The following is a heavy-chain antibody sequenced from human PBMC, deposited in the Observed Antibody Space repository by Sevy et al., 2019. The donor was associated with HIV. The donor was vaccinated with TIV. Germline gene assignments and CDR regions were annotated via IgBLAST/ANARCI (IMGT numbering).Heavy chain of an antibody. CDR2: VYYVGNS. D-gene: IGHD2-21*01. CDR1: GGSITSSGHY. V-gene: IGHV4-39*01. Sequence: SETLSLTCTVSGGSITSSGHYWGWIRQSPGKGLEWIGAVYYVGNSYANPSLTSRVTISADTSKNLFSMSLTSLTAADTAIYYCARVAGGENYDYGIDVWGLGTSVTVSS. CDR3: ARVAGGENYDYGIDV. J-gene: IGHJ6*02.